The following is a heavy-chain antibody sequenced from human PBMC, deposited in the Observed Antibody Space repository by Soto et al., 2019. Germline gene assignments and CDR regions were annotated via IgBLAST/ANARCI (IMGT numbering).Heavy chain of an antibody. V-gene: IGHV3-9*01. D-gene: IGHD1-26*01. J-gene: IGHJ4*02. Sequence: EVQLVESGGGLVQPGRSLRLSCAASGFTFDDYAMHWVRQAPGKGLEWVSGISWNSGSIGYADSVKGRFTISRDNAKNSLYLQMNSLRAEDTALYYCVKDNGLGWELQYYFDYWGQGTLVTVSS. CDR2: ISWNSGSI. CDR1: GFTFDDYA. CDR3: VKDNGLGWELQYYFDY.